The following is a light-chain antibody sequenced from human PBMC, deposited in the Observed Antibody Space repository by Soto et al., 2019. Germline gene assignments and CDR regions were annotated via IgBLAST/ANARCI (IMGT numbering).Light chain of an antibody. J-gene: IGKJ4*01. Sequence: EIVMTQSPATLSVSPGERATLSCRASQTISTNLAWYQQKPGQAPRLLIHGASTRATGIPARFSGSGSGTEFSLTISSLQSEDFAVYFCQQYNDWPPVTFGGGTKVEIK. CDR1: QTISTN. CDR2: GAS. CDR3: QQYNDWPPVT. V-gene: IGKV3-15*01.